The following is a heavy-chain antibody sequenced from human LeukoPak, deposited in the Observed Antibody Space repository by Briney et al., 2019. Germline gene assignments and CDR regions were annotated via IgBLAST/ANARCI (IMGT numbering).Heavy chain of an antibody. Sequence: SVKVSCKASGGTFSSYAISWVRQAPGQGLEWMGGIIPIFGTANYAQKFQGRVTITADESTSTAYMELSGLRSEDTAVYYCARIVHYDSSGYYSLGAFDIWGQGTMVTVSS. CDR3: ARIVHYDSSGYYSLGAFDI. D-gene: IGHD3-22*01. V-gene: IGHV1-69*01. J-gene: IGHJ3*02. CDR1: GGTFSSYA. CDR2: IIPIFGTA.